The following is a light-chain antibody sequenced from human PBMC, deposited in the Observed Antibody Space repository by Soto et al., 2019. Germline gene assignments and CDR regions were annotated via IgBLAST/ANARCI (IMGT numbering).Light chain of an antibody. CDR2: KAS. CDR3: QQYINRWT. Sequence: TQSPSTLSASAGDRVTITCRASQNIETWLAWYQQKPGKAPKLMIYKASSLEGGVPSRFSGSGSGTEFTLTISSLQSDDFATYYCQQYINRWTFGEGTKVDIK. J-gene: IGKJ1*01. CDR1: QNIETW. V-gene: IGKV1-5*03.